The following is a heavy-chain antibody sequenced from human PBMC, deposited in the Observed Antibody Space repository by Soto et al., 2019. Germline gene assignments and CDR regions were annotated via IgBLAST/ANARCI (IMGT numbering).Heavy chain of an antibody. D-gene: IGHD3-3*01. CDR2: ISGSDGST. CDR1: GFTFSSYA. CDR3: AKSGSLTIFGVILKYWYFDL. Sequence: DGQLLESGGGLVQPGGSLRLSCAVSGFTFSSYAMSWVRHIPGKGLEWVAGISGSDGSTYYADSVKGRFAISRDNFKSTLYLHMNSLRAEDTAVYYCAKSGSLTIFGVILKYWYFDLWRRGTLVTVSS. V-gene: IGHV3-23*01. J-gene: IGHJ2*01.